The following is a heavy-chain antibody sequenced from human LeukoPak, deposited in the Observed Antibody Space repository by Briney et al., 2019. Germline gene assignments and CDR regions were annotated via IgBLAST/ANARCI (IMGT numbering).Heavy chain of an antibody. CDR1: GYTFSNYG. CDR2: VSAKNGIT. Sequence: PGASVTVSCKASGYTFSNYGFNWVRQAPGQGLEWMGWVSAKNGITSYARNVQGRVTMTTDTSTNTAYMELRSLRSDDTAVYYCARWDRSTAAMFDFWGQGTPVTVPS. J-gene: IGHJ4*02. V-gene: IGHV1-18*01. CDR3: ARWDRSTAAMFDF. D-gene: IGHD2-2*01.